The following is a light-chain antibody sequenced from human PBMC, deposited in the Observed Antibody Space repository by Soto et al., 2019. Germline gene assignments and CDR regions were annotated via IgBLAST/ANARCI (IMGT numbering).Light chain of an antibody. CDR2: GVS. Sequence: QSVLAQPASVSGSPGQSITISCTGTSSDVGAYKYVSWYQQHPGKAPNLIIYGVSNRPSGVSNRFSGSKSGNTAFLTISGLQPEDEADYYCSSFTGTTTLEVFGTGTKGPVL. J-gene: IGLJ1*01. CDR1: SSDVGAYKY. V-gene: IGLV2-14*03. CDR3: SSFTGTTTLEV.